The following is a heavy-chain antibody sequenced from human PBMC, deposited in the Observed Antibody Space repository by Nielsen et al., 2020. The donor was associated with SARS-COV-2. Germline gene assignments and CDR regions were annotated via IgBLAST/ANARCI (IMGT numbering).Heavy chain of an antibody. V-gene: IGHV3-52*01. CDR1: GFTFSSSW. D-gene: IGHD6-6*01. Sequence: GGSLRLSCAASGFTFSSSWMHWVCQAPEKGLEWVADIKCDGSEKYYVDSVKGRLTISRDNAKNSLYLQVNSLRAEDMTVYYCARDQVGSSAGYFDYWGQGTLVTVSS. CDR3: ARDQVGSSAGYFDY. CDR2: IKCDGSEK. J-gene: IGHJ4*02.